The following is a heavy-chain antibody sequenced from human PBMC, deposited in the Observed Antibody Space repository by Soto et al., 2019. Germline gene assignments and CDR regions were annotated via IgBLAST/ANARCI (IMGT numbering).Heavy chain of an antibody. D-gene: IGHD3-22*01. V-gene: IGHV3-23*01. Sequence: GGSLRLSCAASGFTFSSYAMSWVRQAPGKGLEWVSAISGSGGSTYYADSVKGRFTISRDNSKNTLYLQMNSLRAEDTAVYYCAKSWSNYYDSSGYYSAFDYWGQGTLVTVS. CDR1: GFTFSSYA. J-gene: IGHJ4*02. CDR3: AKSWSNYYDSSGYYSAFDY. CDR2: ISGSGGST.